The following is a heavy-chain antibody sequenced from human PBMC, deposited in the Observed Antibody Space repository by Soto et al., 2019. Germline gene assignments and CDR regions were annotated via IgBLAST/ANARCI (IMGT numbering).Heavy chain of an antibody. D-gene: IGHD3-22*01. CDR2: IYTSGST. CDR1: GGSISSYY. CDR3: ARDGDSSDSSGYYFVRDYYGMDV. Sequence: QVQLQESGPGLVKPSETLSLTCTVSGGSISSYYWSWIRQPAGKGLEWIGRIYTSGSTNYNPSLKSRVAMSVDTSKNQFSLELSSVTAADTAVYYCARDGDSSDSSGYYFVRDYYGMDVWGQGTTVTVSS. J-gene: IGHJ6*02. V-gene: IGHV4-4*07.